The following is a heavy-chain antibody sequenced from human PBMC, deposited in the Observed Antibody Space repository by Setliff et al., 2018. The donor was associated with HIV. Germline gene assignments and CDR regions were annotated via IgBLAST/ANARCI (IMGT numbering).Heavy chain of an antibody. Sequence: KTSETLSLTCTVSGGSISSSSYYWGWIRQPPGKGLEWLGTIYYSGTTYYNPSLKSRVTISVDTSKNQFSLKLSSVTAADTAVYYCARLYSTVTPDIWGKGTTVTVPQ. D-gene: IGHD2-21*01. CDR1: GGSISSSSYY. CDR2: IYYSGTT. J-gene: IGHJ6*04. CDR3: ARLYSTVTPDI. V-gene: IGHV4-39*01.